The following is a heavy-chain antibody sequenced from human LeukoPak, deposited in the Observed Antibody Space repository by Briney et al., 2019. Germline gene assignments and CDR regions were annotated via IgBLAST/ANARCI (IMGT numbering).Heavy chain of an antibody. CDR1: GASISSHY. CDR2: IHYSGST. Sequence: TPSETLSLTCSVSGASISSHYWSWIRQPPGKGLEWIGYIHYSGSTNCNPSLKSRVTISLDTSKNQFSLKLTSVTAADTAVYYCARGVAARCFDYWGQGTLVTVSS. CDR3: ARGVAARCFDY. J-gene: IGHJ4*02. D-gene: IGHD6-6*01. V-gene: IGHV4-59*11.